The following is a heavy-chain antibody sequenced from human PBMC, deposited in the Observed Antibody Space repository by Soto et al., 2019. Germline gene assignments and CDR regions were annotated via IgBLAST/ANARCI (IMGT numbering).Heavy chain of an antibody. J-gene: IGHJ2*01. CDR1: GGSISSGGYY. V-gene: IGHV4-31*03. CDR3: ARYAGSGSYEDWYFDL. Sequence: QVQLQESGPGLVKPSQTLSLTCTVSGGSISSGGYYWSWIRQHPGKGLEWIGYIYYSGSTYYNPSLKSRVTISXXTXKXXFSLKLSSVTAADTAVYYCARYAGSGSYEDWYFDLWGRGTLVTVSS. D-gene: IGHD3-10*01. CDR2: IYYSGST.